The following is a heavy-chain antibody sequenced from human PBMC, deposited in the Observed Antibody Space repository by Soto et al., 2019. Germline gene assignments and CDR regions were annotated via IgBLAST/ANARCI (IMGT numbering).Heavy chain of an antibody. Sequence: SETLSLTCAVSGGSISTSNWWSWVRQTPGKGLEWIGEIHHSGSTNYNPSLKSRVTMSVDKSNNQFSLNLSSVTAADTAVYYRARKVVVVVAARSLEYFQHWGQGTLVTVSS. V-gene: IGHV4-4*02. J-gene: IGHJ1*01. CDR3: ARKVVVVVAARSLEYFQH. CDR2: IHHSGST. D-gene: IGHD2-15*01. CDR1: GGSISTSNW.